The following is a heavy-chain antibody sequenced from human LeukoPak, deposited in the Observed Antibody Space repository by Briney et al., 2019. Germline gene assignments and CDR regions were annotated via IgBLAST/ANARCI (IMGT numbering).Heavy chain of an antibody. CDR3: VRDNYGSGTYHEY. Sequence: GGSLRLSCAASGFSVSSHYMSWVRQAPGKGLEWVSVIYRGGSTNYADSVKGRFTISRHTSENTLYFQMNSLRPEDTAVYFCVRDNYGSGTYHEYWGQGTLVTVSS. CDR1: GFSVSSHY. V-gene: IGHV3-53*04. J-gene: IGHJ4*02. CDR2: IYRGGST. D-gene: IGHD3-10*01.